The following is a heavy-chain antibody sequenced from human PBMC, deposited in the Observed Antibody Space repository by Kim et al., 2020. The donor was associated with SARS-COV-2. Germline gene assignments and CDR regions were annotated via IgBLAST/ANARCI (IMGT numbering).Heavy chain of an antibody. CDR3: ARTNGDYEFPPRSVDY. D-gene: IGHD4-17*01. CDR1: GGSFSGYY. V-gene: IGHV4-34*12. Sequence: SETLSLTCAVYGGSFSGYYSSWIRQPPGTGLEWFGAIIPSGRTNYNPSLKSRVTISVDTPKNQFSLKLSSVTAADTAAYYCARTNGDYEFPPRSVDY. CDR2: IIPSGRT. J-gene: IGHJ4*01.